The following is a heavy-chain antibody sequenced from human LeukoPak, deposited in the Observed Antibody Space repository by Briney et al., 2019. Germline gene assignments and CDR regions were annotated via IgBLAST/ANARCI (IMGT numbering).Heavy chain of an antibody. CDR1: GFTFSSYW. Sequence: PGGSLRLSCAASGFTFSSYWMHWVRQAPGKGLVWVSRINSDGSSTSYADSVKGRFTISRDNAKNTLYLQMNSLRAEDTAVYYCAREDPWELEGDLDYWGQGTLVTVSS. CDR2: INSDGSST. CDR3: AREDPWELEGDLDY. J-gene: IGHJ4*02. D-gene: IGHD1-26*01. V-gene: IGHV3-74*01.